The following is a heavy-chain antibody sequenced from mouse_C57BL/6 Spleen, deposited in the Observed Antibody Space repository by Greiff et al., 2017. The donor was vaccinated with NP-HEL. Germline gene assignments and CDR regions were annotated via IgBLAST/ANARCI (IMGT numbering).Heavy chain of an antibody. CDR1: GFTFSDYG. CDR2: ISSGSSTI. J-gene: IGHJ1*03. V-gene: IGHV5-17*01. Sequence: EVQVVESGGGLVKPGGSLKLSCAASGFTFSDYGMHWVRQAPEKGLEWVAYISSGSSTIYYADTVKGRFTISRDNAKNTLFLQMTSLRAEDTAMYYCARSYYGNSDWYFDVWGTGTTVTVSS. CDR3: ARSYYGNSDWYFDV. D-gene: IGHD2-10*01.